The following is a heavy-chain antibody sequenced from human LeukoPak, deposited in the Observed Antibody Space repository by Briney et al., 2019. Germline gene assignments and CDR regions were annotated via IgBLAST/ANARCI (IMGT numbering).Heavy chain of an antibody. V-gene: IGHV1-18*04. CDR1: GYTFTSYG. CDR3: ARSPLYCSGGSCTNWFDP. D-gene: IGHD2-15*01. Sequence: GASVKVSCKASGYTFTSYGIGWVRQAPGQGLEWMGWISAYNGNTNYAQKLQGRVTMTTDTSTSTAYMELRSLRSDDTAVYYCARSPLYCSGGSCTNWFDPWGQGTLVTVSS. CDR2: ISAYNGNT. J-gene: IGHJ5*02.